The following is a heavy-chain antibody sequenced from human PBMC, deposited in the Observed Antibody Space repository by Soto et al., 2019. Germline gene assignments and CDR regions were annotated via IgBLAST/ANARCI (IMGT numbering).Heavy chain of an antibody. J-gene: IGHJ4*02. D-gene: IGHD3-22*01. CDR1: GGSFSGYY. V-gene: IGHV4-34*01. CDR2: INHSGST. Sequence: SETLSLTCAVYGGSFSGYYWSWIRQPPGKGLGWIGEINHSGSTNYNPSLKSRVTISVDTSKNQFSLKLSSVTAADTAVYYCARGRRASYYYDSSGYYIQVILDYWGQGTLVTVSS. CDR3: ARGRRASYYYDSSGYYIQVILDY.